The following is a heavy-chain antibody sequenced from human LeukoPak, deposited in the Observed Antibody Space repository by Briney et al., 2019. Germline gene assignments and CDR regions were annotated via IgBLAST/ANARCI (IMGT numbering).Heavy chain of an antibody. V-gene: IGHV1-18*01. CDR3: ARESFRYGSDFDY. CDR1: GYTFTSYG. Sequence: ASVKVSCKASGYTFTSYGISWVRQAPGQGLEWMGWVNAYNGNTNYAHKLQGRVTMTTDTSTSTAYMELRSLRSDDTAVYYCARESFRYGSDFDYWGQGTLVTVSS. D-gene: IGHD3-10*01. CDR2: VNAYNGNT. J-gene: IGHJ4*02.